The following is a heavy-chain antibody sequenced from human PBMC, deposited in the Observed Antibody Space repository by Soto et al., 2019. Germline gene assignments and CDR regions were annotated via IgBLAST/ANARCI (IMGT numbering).Heavy chain of an antibody. Sequence: GASVKVSCKASGYTFASYDTSWVRQAPGQGLEWMGWISAYNGNTNYAQKLQGRVTMTTDTFTRTAYMEVRSLRSDDTAVYYCAREGTCSSTSCPTYFSFGMDVWGQGTTVTVS. V-gene: IGHV1-18*01. CDR1: GYTFASYD. CDR3: AREGTCSSTSCPTYFSFGMDV. J-gene: IGHJ6*02. D-gene: IGHD2-2*01. CDR2: ISAYNGNT.